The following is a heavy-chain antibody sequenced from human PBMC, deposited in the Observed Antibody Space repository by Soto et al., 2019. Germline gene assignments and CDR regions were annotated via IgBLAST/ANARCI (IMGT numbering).Heavy chain of an antibody. CDR2: ISYDGSNK. J-gene: IGHJ4*02. CDR3: ERDLSVAGPDY. Sequence: GGSLRLSCAASGFTFSSYAMHWVRQAPGKGLEWVAVISYDGSNKYYADSVKGRFTISRDNSKNTLYLQMNSLRGEDTAVYYCERDLSVAGPDYWGQGTLVTVSS. D-gene: IGHD6-19*01. V-gene: IGHV3-30-3*01. CDR1: GFTFSSYA.